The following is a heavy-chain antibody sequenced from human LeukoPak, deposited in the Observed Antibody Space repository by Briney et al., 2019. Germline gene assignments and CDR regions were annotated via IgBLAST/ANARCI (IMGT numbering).Heavy chain of an antibody. CDR3: ARELSVVVPAATFDYFDY. D-gene: IGHD2-2*01. CDR1: GGSISSGDYY. CDR2: IYYSGST. V-gene: IGHV4-30-4*08. J-gene: IGHJ4*02. Sequence: SETLSLTCTVSGGSISSGDYYWSWIRQPPGKGLELIGYIYYSGSTYYNPSLKSRVTISVDTSKNQFSLKLSSVTAADTAVYYCARELSVVVPAATFDYFDYWGQGTLVTVSS.